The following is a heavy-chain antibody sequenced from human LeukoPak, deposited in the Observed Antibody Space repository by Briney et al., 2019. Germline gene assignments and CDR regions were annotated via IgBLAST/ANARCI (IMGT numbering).Heavy chain of an antibody. CDR2: IYTSGST. CDR1: GGSISSYY. Sequence: SETLSLTCTVSGGSISSYYWSWIRQPAGKGLEWIGRIYTSGSTNYNPSLKSRVTMSVDTSKNQFSLKLSSVTAADTAVYYCARDNRRRATMTSGGGYFDYWGQGTLVTVSS. V-gene: IGHV4-4*07. D-gene: IGHD5-12*01. CDR3: ARDNRRRATMTSGGGYFDY. J-gene: IGHJ4*02.